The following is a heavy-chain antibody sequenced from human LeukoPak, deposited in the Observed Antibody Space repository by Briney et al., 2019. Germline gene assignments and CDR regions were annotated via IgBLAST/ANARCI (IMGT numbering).Heavy chain of an antibody. Sequence: GGSLRLSCAASGFSFSTYAMTWLRQAPGKGLEWVSTTTDSGGSTHYADAVKGRFTMSRDNSKNTLYLQLNSLRDEDTAVYYCARDVSMDIGRSDCWGPGTLVTVSS. CDR2: TTDSGGST. J-gene: IGHJ4*02. V-gene: IGHV3-23*01. CDR3: ARDVSMDIGRSDC. D-gene: IGHD2-2*03. CDR1: GFSFSTYA.